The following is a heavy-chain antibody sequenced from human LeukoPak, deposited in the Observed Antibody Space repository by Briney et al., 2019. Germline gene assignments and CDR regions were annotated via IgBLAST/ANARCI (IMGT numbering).Heavy chain of an antibody. J-gene: IGHJ5*02. CDR1: GGSISSGSYY. Sequence: SETLSLTCTVSGGSISSGSYYWSWIRQPAGTGLEWIGRIYTSGSTNYNPSLKSRVTISVDTPKNQFSLKLSSVTAADTAVYYCARDFGGYSYGSASLWFDPWDQGTLVTVSS. CDR3: ARDFGGYSYGSASLWFDP. D-gene: IGHD5-18*01. CDR2: IYTSGST. V-gene: IGHV4-61*02.